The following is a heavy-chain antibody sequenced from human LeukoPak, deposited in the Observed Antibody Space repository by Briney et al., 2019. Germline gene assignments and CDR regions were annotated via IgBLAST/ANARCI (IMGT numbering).Heavy chain of an antibody. V-gene: IGHV2-70*04. CDR1: GFSLSTSGMR. Sequence: SGPTLVNPTQTPTLTCTFSGFSLSTSGMRVSWIRQPPGKALEWLARIDWDDDKFYSTSLKTRLTISKDTSKTQVVLTMTNMDPVDAATYYCARTIYDSSGFYPYFDYWGQGTPVTVSS. D-gene: IGHD3-22*01. CDR2: IDWDDDK. J-gene: IGHJ4*02. CDR3: ARTIYDSSGFYPYFDY.